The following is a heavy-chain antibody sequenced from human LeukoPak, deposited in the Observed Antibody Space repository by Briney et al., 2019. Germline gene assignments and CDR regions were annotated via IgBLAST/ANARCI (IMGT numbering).Heavy chain of an antibody. CDR1: GFTFSSYW. J-gene: IGHJ4*02. D-gene: IGHD3-10*01. V-gene: IGHV3-30-3*01. CDR3: ARGLSTGSGSPYYFDY. CDR2: ISYDGSNK. Sequence: GGSLRLSCAASGFTFSSYWMSWVRQAPGKGLEWVAVISYDGSNKYYADSVKGRFTISRDNSKNTLYLQMNRLRAEDTAVYYCARGLSTGSGSPYYFDYWGQGTLVTVSS.